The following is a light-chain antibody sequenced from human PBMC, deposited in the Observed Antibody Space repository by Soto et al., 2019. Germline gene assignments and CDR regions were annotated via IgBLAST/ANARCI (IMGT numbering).Light chain of an antibody. J-gene: IGLJ2*01. CDR1: SSDVGGSNNY. V-gene: IGLV2-14*03. CDR2: DVS. CDR3: TSETGSRTVV. Sequence: QSALTQPASVSGSPGQSITISCTGTSSDVGGSNNYVSWYQQHPGKAPKLMLYDVSHRASGVSYRFSGSRSGNTASLTISGLQAEDEAAYYCTSETGSRTVVFGGGTKLTVL.